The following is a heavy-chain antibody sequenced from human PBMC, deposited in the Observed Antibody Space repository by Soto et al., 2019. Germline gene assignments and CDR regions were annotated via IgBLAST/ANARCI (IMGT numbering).Heavy chain of an antibody. D-gene: IGHD6-19*01. J-gene: IGHJ4*02. CDR1: GYTFTSYD. Sequence: QVQLVQSVAEVKKPGASVKVSCKASGYTFTSYDINWVRQATGQGLEWMGWMNPNSGNTGYAQKFQGRVTMTRNTSTSTAYMELSSLRSEDTAVYYCARSVEWLASFDYWGQGTLVTVSS. CDR2: MNPNSGNT. CDR3: ARSVEWLASFDY. V-gene: IGHV1-8*01.